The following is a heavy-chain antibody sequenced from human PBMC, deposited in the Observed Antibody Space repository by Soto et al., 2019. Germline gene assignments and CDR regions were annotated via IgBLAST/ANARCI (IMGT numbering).Heavy chain of an antibody. J-gene: IGHJ6*02. CDR1: GGTFSSYA. D-gene: IGHD3-3*01. CDR2: IIPIFGTA. V-gene: IGHV1-69*06. Sequence: GASVQVSCKASGGTFSSYAISWVRQAPGQGLEWMGGIIPIFGTANYAQKFQGRVTITADKSTSTAYMELSSLRSEDTAVYYCARERECITIFGVASIPEAVYYYYGMDVWGQGTTVTVSS. CDR3: ARERECITIFGVASIPEAVYYYYGMDV.